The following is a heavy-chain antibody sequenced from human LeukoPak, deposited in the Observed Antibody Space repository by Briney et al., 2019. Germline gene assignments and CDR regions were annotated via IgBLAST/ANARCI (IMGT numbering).Heavy chain of an antibody. CDR2: ISPSGGST. CDR3: ARGDDFWSGYYTGASGAFDY. V-gene: IGHV1-46*01. J-gene: IGHJ4*02. CDR1: GYTFTSNY. D-gene: IGHD3-3*01. Sequence: ASVKVSCKAFGYTFTSNYMHWVRQAPGQGPEWMGVISPSGGSTTYAQKFQGRVTLTRDMSTSTDYLELSSLRSEDTAVYYCARGDDFWSGYYTGASGAFDYWGQGTLVTVSS.